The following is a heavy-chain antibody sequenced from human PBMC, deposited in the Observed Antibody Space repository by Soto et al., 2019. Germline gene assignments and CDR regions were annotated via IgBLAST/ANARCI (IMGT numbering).Heavy chain of an antibody. J-gene: IGHJ3*02. V-gene: IGHV3-23*01. CDR1: GSTFTDFT. CDR3: ARRPDAFDI. CDR2: ISGDGLST. Sequence: GGSLRLSCAGSGSTFTDFTMTWVRQAPGKGLEWVSAISGDGLSTYYAGSVKGRFTISRDNSKTTLYLQMNSLRAEDTAVYYCARRPDAFDIWGRGTMVTVSS.